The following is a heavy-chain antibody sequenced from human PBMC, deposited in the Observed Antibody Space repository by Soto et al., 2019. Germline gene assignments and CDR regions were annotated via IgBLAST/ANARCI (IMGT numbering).Heavy chain of an antibody. CDR2: ISGSGGST. CDR3: ASSDSTDHYSYGMDV. V-gene: IGHV3-23*01. Sequence: LSCAASGFTCSGYAMSWVRQAPGKGLEWVSAISGSGGSTYYADSVKGRFTISRDNSKNTLYLQMNRLRAEDTAVYYCASSDSTDHYSYGMDVWGQGTTVTVSS. CDR1: GFTCSGYA. D-gene: IGHD2-2*01. J-gene: IGHJ6*02.